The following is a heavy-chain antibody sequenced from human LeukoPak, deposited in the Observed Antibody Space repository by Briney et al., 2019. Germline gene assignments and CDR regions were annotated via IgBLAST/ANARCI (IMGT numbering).Heavy chain of an antibody. CDR3: AKDRGYSYGGDFDY. CDR2: ISYDGSNK. V-gene: IGHV3-30*18. D-gene: IGHD5-18*01. Sequence: GRSLRLSCAASGFTFSSYGMHWVRQAPGKGLEGVAVISYDGSNKYYADSVKGRFTISRDNSKNTPYLQMNSLRAEDTAVYYCAKDRGYSYGGDFDYWGQGTLVTVSS. CDR1: GFTFSSYG. J-gene: IGHJ4*02.